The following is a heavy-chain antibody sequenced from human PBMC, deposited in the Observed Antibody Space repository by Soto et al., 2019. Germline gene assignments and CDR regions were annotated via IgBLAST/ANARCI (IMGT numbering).Heavy chain of an antibody. Sequence: QITLKESGPTLVRPTQTLTLTCTFSGFSLSTSGVGVGWIRQPPGKALEWLALIYWDDDKRYSPSLKSRLTITKDTSKNQLVLTMTNMDPVDTATYYCAHSRCGGDCLQSYSSHYYHGMDVWGQGTTVTVSS. CDR3: AHSRCGGDCLQSYSSHYYHGMDV. CDR2: IYWDDDK. CDR1: GFSLSTSGVG. V-gene: IGHV2-5*02. D-gene: IGHD2-21*02. J-gene: IGHJ6*02.